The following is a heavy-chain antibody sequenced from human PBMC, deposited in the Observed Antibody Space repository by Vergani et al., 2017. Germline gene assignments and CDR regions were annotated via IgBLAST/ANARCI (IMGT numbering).Heavy chain of an antibody. CDR3: ATGGHRLRFSS. CDR1: GYTFTSYY. Sequence: VQLVQSGAEVKKPGASVKVSCKASGYTFTSYYMHWVRQAPGKGLEWLGLVDPEDGETIYAEKFQGRVTITADTSTDTAYMELSSLRSEDTAVYYCATGGHRLRFSSWGQGTLVTVSS. CDR2: VDPEDGET. J-gene: IGHJ1*01. V-gene: IGHV1-69-2*01. D-gene: IGHD3-3*01.